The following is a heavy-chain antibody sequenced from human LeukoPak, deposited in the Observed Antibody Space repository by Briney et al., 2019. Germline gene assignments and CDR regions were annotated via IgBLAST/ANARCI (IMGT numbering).Heavy chain of an antibody. Sequence: GGSLRLSCAASGFIVSNNYMNWVRQAPGKGLEWVSIIYSGGGTYYADSVKGRFTISTDNSKNTLYLQMNSLRADDTAVYYCARGCYYERSGYCPFDYWGPGTLVTVSS. V-gene: IGHV3-53*01. D-gene: IGHD3-22*01. CDR3: ARGCYYERSGYCPFDY. CDR2: IYSGGGT. CDR1: GFIVSNNY. J-gene: IGHJ4*02.